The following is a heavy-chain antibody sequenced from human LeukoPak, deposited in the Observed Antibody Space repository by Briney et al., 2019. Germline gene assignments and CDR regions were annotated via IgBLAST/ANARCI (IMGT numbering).Heavy chain of an antibody. Sequence: PGGSLRLSCAASGFTFSTYAMHWVRQAPGRGLEWVTVISYDGSIKYYADSVKGRFTISRDNSKNTLYLQMNSLTGDDTAVYYCATAAPDAFDIWGQGTMVTVSS. CDR1: GFTFSTYA. CDR3: ATAAPDAFDI. J-gene: IGHJ3*02. V-gene: IGHV3-30*03. CDR2: ISYDGSIK.